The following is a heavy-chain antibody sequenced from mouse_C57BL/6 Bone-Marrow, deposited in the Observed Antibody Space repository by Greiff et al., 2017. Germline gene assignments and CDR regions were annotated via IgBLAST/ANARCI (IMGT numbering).Heavy chain of an antibody. V-gene: IGHV1-64*01. D-gene: IGHD1-1*01. Sequence: QVQLQQPGAELVKPGASVKLSCKASGYTFTSYWMHWVKQRPGQGLEWIGMIHPNSGSTNYNEKFKSKATLTVDKSSSTAYMQLSSLTSEDSAVYYCAKYYGSGGFAYWGQGTLVTVSA. CDR1: GYTFTSYW. CDR3: AKYYGSGGFAY. CDR2: IHPNSGST. J-gene: IGHJ3*01.